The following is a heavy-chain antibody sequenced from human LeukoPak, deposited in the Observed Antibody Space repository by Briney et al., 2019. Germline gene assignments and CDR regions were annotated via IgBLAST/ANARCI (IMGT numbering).Heavy chain of an antibody. D-gene: IGHD3-22*01. CDR3: ARTLYYYDSSGYCLFDY. J-gene: IGHJ4*02. CDR2: IKQDGSEK. Sequence: GGSLRLSCAASGFTFSSYWMSWVRQAPGKGLEWVANIKQDGSEKYYVDSVKGRFTISRDNAKNSLYLQMNSLRAEDTAVYYCARTLYYYDSSGYCLFDYWGQGTLVTVSS. V-gene: IGHV3-7*01. CDR1: GFTFSSYW.